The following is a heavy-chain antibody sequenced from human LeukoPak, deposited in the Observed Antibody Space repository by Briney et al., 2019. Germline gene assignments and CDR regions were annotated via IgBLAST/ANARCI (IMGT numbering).Heavy chain of an antibody. CDR2: IKRDGSEK. CDR3: VRDRSAPDY. J-gene: IGHJ4*02. CDR1: GFTFSNYW. V-gene: IGHV3-7*01. Sequence: GGSLRLSCAASGFTFSNYWMSWVRQPPGKGLEWVANIKRDGSEKYYVASVKGRFTISRDNDKTSLYLQMNSLRDEDTAVYYCVRDRSAPDYWGQGTLVTVSS. D-gene: IGHD6-13*01.